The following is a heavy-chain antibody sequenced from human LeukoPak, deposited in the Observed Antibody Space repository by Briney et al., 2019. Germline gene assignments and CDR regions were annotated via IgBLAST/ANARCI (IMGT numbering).Heavy chain of an antibody. J-gene: IGHJ4*02. CDR2: IYYSGST. Sequence: PSETLSLTCTVSGGSISRYYWSWIRQPPGKGLEWIGYIYYSGSTNYNPSLKSRVTMSVDTSKNQFSLKLSSVTAADTAVYYCARDVVAAVGSFDYWGQGTQVTVSS. V-gene: IGHV4-59*12. D-gene: IGHD2-2*01. CDR3: ARDVVAAVGSFDY. CDR1: GGSISRYY.